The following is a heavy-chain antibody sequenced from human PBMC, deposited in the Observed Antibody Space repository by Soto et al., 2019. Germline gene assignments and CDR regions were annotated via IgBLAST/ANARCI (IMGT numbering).Heavy chain of an antibody. J-gene: IGHJ4*02. V-gene: IGHV4-31*03. Sequence: QVQLQESGPGLVKPSQTLSLTCTVSGGSISSGGYYWSWIRQHPGKGLEWIGYIHYSGSTYYNPSLKSRVTISADTSKNQFSLKLSSVTAADTAVYYCARETVIIANFFDYWGQGTLVTVSS. CDR1: GGSISSGGYY. CDR3: ARETVIIANFFDY. D-gene: IGHD3-10*01. CDR2: IHYSGST.